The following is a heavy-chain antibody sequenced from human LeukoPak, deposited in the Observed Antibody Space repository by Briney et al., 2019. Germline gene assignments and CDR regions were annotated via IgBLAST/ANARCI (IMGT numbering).Heavy chain of an antibody. D-gene: IGHD3-10*01. CDR2: ISYDAKSN. V-gene: IGHV3-33*05. J-gene: IGHJ4*02. Sequence: HPGRSLRLSCATSGFTFSSYGMHWVRQVPGKGLEWVAVISYDAKSNYHVDSVKGRFTISRDNAKNSLYLQMNSLRAEDTAVYYCARASAVRGVIGFFDYWGQGTLVTVSS. CDR3: ARASAVRGVIGFFDY. CDR1: GFTFSSYG.